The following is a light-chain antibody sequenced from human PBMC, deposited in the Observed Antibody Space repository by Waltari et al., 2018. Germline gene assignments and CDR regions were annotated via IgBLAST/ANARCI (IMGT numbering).Light chain of an antibody. CDR1: FLGRKY. CDR2: KDS. V-gene: IGLV3-27*01. Sequence: SYELTQPSSVSVSPGQTARITCPGDFLGRKYARWFQQKPGQAPVLVIYKDSERPSGIPERFSGSSSGTTVTLTINGAQVEDEADYYCYAATDNNRVFGGGTKLIVL. J-gene: IGLJ3*02. CDR3: YAATDNNRV.